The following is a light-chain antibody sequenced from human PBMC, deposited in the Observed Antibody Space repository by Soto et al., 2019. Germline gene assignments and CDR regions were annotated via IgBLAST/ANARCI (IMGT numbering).Light chain of an antibody. CDR2: DAS. CDR3: QQYENLRT. V-gene: IGKV1-33*01. J-gene: IGKJ5*01. CDR1: QNINNY. Sequence: IQMSHARSALSSPLWQCHTNNCQTSQNINNYVNWYQQKPGRAPKLLIYDASNLEAGVPSRFRGSGSGTDFIFTISRLQPEDIATYYCQQYENLRTFGQGTRLQIK.